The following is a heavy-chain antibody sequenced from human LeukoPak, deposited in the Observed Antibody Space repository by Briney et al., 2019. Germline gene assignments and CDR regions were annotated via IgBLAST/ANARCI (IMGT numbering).Heavy chain of an antibody. D-gene: IGHD3-3*01. CDR1: GFTFSIYN. Sequence: GAPLRLSCAASGFTFSIYNMNWVPQAPGKGLVWVSSVSSSGTYIYYADSVKRRFTISRDTAKNSLYLQMNSLRAEDTAVYYCARDVTIFGVVNDAFDIWGQGTMVTVSS. CDR2: VSSSGTYI. CDR3: ARDVTIFGVVNDAFDI. J-gene: IGHJ3*02. V-gene: IGHV3-21*01.